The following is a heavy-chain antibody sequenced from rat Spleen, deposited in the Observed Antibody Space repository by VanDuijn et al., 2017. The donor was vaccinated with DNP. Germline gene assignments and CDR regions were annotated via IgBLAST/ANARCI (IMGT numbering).Heavy chain of an antibody. J-gene: IGHJ2*01. Sequence: EVQLQESGPGLVKPSQSLSLTCSVTGYSITSCCRWTWIRKFPGHKLEWIGHISYSGTTNYNPSLKSRISITRDTWKNQFFLQLNSVTTEDTATYYCARWGTYFDYWGQGVMVTVSS. CDR1: GYSITSCC. CDR2: ISYSGTT. CDR3: ARWGTYFDY. V-gene: IGHV3-1*01.